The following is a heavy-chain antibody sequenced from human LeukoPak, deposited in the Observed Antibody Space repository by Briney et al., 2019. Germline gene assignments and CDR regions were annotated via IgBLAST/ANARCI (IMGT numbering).Heavy chain of an antibody. CDR3: ASIPHPNDY. D-gene: IGHD2-2*02. Sequence: PSGTLSLTCAVYGGSFSGYYWSWIRQPPGKGLEWIGEINHSGSTNYNPSLKSRVTISVDTSKNQFSLKLSSVTAADTAVYYCASIPHPNDYWGQGTLVTVSS. CDR1: GGSFSGYY. V-gene: IGHV4-34*01. J-gene: IGHJ4*02. CDR2: INHSGST.